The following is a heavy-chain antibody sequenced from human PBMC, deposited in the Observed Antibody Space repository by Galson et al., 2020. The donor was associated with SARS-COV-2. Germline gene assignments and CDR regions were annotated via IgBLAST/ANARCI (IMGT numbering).Heavy chain of an antibody. J-gene: IGHJ4*02. CDR3: ARVVAYYDILTGYWGYFDY. CDR1: GFTFSSYW. V-gene: IGHV3-7*01. Sequence: GGSLRLSCAASGFTFSSYWMSWVRQAPGKGLEWVANIKQDGSEKYYVDSVKGRFTISRDNAKNSLYLQMNSLRAEDTAVYYCARVVAYYDILTGYWGYFDYWGQGTLVTVSS. D-gene: IGHD3-9*01. CDR2: IKQDGSEK.